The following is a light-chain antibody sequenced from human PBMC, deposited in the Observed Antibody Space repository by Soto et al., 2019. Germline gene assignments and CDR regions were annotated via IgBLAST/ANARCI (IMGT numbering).Light chain of an antibody. CDR2: EVN. CDR1: SSDVGGYNY. J-gene: IGLJ1*01. V-gene: IGLV2-8*01. Sequence: QSALTQPSSASGSPGQSVAICCTGTSSDVGGYNYVSWYQQHPGKAPKLMIYEVNKRPSGVPDRFSGSKSGNTASLTVSGLQDEDEADYYCSSYAGSSNVFGTGTKVTVL. CDR3: SSYAGSSNV.